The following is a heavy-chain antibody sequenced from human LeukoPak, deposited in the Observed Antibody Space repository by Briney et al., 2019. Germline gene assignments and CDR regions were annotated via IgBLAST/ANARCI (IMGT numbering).Heavy chain of an antibody. V-gene: IGHV3-7*01. CDR3: ARDNGVVHGVYYMDV. D-gene: IGHD3-3*01. Sequence: GGSLRLSCAASGFTFSNYWMTWVRQAPGKGLEWVADIKQDGSEKLYVNSVRGRFTISRDKAKMSLFLQMTSLRAEDTAVYYCARDNGVVHGVYYMDVWGKGTTVTVSS. CDR1: GFTFSNYW. J-gene: IGHJ6*03. CDR2: IKQDGSEK.